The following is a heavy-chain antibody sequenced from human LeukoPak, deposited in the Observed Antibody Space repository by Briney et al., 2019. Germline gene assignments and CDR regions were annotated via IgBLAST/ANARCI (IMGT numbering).Heavy chain of an antibody. V-gene: IGHV3-33*07. CDR1: GFTFSNYG. D-gene: IGHD1-26*01. CDR2: IWYDGSKK. Sequence: GGSLRLSCAASGFTFSNYGMSWVRQAPGKGLEWVAMIWYDGSKKNYAESVKGRFTISRDNTKNTLYLQMNSLRAEDTAVYYCARYSGSQDVDHWGQGTLVTVSS. J-gene: IGHJ4*02. CDR3: ARYSGSQDVDH.